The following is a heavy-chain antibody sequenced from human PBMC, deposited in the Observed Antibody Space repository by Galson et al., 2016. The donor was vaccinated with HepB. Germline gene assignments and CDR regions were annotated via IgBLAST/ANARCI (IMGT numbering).Heavy chain of an antibody. CDR2: IYSGGST. Sequence: SLRLSCAAYEFTASSNYLNWIRQAPGKGLEWVSAIYSGGSTHYADSVKGRFTISRDNSKNTLYLQMSSLRAEDTAVYYCAKERGSRLTMVRGVLDPFDIWGQGTLVTVSS. CDR1: EFTASSNY. CDR3: AKERGSRLTMVRGVLDPFDI. V-gene: IGHV3-53*01. D-gene: IGHD3-10*01. J-gene: IGHJ3*02.